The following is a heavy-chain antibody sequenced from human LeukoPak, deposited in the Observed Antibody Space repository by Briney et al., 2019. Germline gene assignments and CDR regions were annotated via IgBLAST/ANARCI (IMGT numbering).Heavy chain of an antibody. Sequence: PGGSLRLSCAASGFTFSSYAMTWVRQAPGKGLEWVSTISGSGGTPHYADSVRGRFTISRDNSKNTVYLQMNSLRAEDTAVYYCAKDLDYYDSSGFDYWGQGTLVTVSS. V-gene: IGHV3-23*01. D-gene: IGHD3-22*01. CDR2: ISGSGGTP. J-gene: IGHJ4*02. CDR3: AKDLDYYDSSGFDY. CDR1: GFTFSSYA.